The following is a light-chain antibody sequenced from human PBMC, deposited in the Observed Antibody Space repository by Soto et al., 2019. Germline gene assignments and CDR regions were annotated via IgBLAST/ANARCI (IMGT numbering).Light chain of an antibody. CDR1: QSVSSY. Sequence: EIVLTQSPATLSLSPGERATLSCRASQSVSSYLAWYQQKPGQAPGLLIYDASNRATGIPARFSGSGSGTDFTPTLSSLEPEDFAFYYCQQCSNWPPVFGQGTKVDIK. CDR3: QQCSNWPPV. CDR2: DAS. J-gene: IGKJ1*01. V-gene: IGKV3-11*01.